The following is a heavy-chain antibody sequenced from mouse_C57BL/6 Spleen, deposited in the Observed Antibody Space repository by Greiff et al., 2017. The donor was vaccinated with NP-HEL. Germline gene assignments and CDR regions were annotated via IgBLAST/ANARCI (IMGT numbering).Heavy chain of an antibody. D-gene: IGHD1-1*01. CDR1: GYTFTSYW. V-gene: IGHV1-69*01. CDR3: AICGSSSYWYYDV. Sequence: VQLQQPGAELVMPGASVKLSCKASGYTFTSYWMHWVKQRPGQGLEWIGEIDPSDSYTNYNQKFKGKSTLTVDKSSSTAYMQLSSLTSEDSAVYYCAICGSSSYWYYDVWGTGTTVTVSS. CDR2: IDPSDSYT. J-gene: IGHJ1*03.